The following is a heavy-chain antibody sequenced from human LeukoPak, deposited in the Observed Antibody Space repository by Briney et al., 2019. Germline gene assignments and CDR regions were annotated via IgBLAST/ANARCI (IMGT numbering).Heavy chain of an antibody. CDR3: ARAGGYSYGYDYYYGMDV. CDR1: GFTFSSYA. Sequence: GGSLRLSCAASGFTFSSYAMHWVRQAPGKGLEWVAVISYDGSNKYYADSVKGRFTISRDNSKNTLYLQMNSLRAEDTAVYYCARAGGYSYGYDYYYGMDVWAQGTTVTVSS. D-gene: IGHD5-18*01. CDR2: ISYDGSNK. J-gene: IGHJ6*02. V-gene: IGHV3-30*04.